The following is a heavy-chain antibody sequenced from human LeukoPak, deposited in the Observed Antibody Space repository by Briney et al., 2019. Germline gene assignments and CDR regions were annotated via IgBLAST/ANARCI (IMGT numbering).Heavy chain of an antibody. CDR2: IYSSGST. J-gene: IGHJ4*02. CDR1: NASMTDYF. Sequence: SETLSLTCTVSNASMTDYFWSWIRQPPGKGLEWMGYIYSSGSTKYNPSLNSRVSMSVDTSKSHFSPRLRSVTAADTAVYYCARHLDWKGITFDSWGQGLLVTVSS. CDR3: ARHLDWKGITFDS. V-gene: IGHV4-59*08. D-gene: IGHD3/OR15-3a*01.